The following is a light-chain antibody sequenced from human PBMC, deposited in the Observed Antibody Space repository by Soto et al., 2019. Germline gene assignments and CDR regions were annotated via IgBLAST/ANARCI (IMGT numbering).Light chain of an antibody. Sequence: EIVLTQSPGTLSLSPGERSTLSFMSSQSLSSSYLAWYQQKPGQAPNLLIYDASNRATGIPARFSGSGSGTDFTLTISSLEPEDFAVYFCQQYNDWPLTFGGGTKVDIK. V-gene: IGKV3D-20*02. CDR1: QSLSSSY. CDR3: QQYNDWPLT. CDR2: DAS. J-gene: IGKJ4*01.